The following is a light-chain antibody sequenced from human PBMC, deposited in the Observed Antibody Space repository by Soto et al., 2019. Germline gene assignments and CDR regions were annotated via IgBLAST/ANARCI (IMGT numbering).Light chain of an antibody. J-gene: IGKJ2*01. CDR2: WAT. Sequence: DIVMTQSPDSLAVSLGERATINCKSSQSVLYSSNTKNYLAWYQHIPGQPPKLLIYWATTRESGVTDRFSGSGAGTVFTRAISSLQAEDVAVYYCQQYYTTPYTFGQGTKLE. CDR1: QSVLYSSNTKNY. V-gene: IGKV4-1*01. CDR3: QQYYTTPYT.